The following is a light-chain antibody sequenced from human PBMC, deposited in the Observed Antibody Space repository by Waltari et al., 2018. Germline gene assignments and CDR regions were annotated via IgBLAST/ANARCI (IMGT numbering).Light chain of an antibody. CDR3: QQSYSAPRT. J-gene: IGKJ2*01. Sequence: DIQMTQSPSSLSASVGDRVTITCRASQSIAGRVNWYQQKTGRAPKLLIHAASTLQRGVPPRFSGSGSGTDFTLTISSLQPEDFSTYYCQQSYSAPRTFGQGTKLDIK. V-gene: IGKV1-39*01. CDR1: QSIAGR. CDR2: AAS.